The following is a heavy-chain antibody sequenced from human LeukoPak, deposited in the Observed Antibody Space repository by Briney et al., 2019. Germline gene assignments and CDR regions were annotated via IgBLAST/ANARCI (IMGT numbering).Heavy chain of an antibody. CDR3: ARFRSRNYDILTGYSYFDY. V-gene: IGHV1-3*01. J-gene: IGHJ4*02. CDR2: INAGNGNT. Sequence: ASVKVSCKASGYTFTSYAMHWVRQAPGQRLEWMGWINAGNGNTKYSQKFQGRVTVTRDTSASTAYMELSSLRSEDTAVYYCARFRSRNYDILTGYSYFDYWGQGTLVTVSS. D-gene: IGHD3-9*01. CDR1: GYTFTSYA.